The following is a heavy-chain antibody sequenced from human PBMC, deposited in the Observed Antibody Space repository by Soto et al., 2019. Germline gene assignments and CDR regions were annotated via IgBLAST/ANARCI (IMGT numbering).Heavy chain of an antibody. J-gene: IGHJ6*02. CDR2: IYSGGST. V-gene: IGHV3-53*01. CDR1: GFTVSSNY. CDR3: AREKYDILTGIYYYGMDV. D-gene: IGHD3-9*01. Sequence: GGSLRLSCAASGFTVSSNYMSWVRQAPGKGLEWVSVIYSGGSTYYADSVKGRFTISRDNSKNTLYLQMNSLRAEDTAVYYCAREKYDILTGIYYYGMDVWGQGTTVTVSS.